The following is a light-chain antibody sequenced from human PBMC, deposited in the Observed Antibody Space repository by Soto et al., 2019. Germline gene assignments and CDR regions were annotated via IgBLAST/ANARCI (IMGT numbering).Light chain of an antibody. CDR1: QDIRVD. Sequence: GDLFIITCRASQDIRVDVGWLQQRPGHAPNLLIYAASTLHTGVPSTFTGSGSGTDFTLTINDLQPEDVATYFCLQDYDFPYTFGQGTKVDIK. J-gene: IGKJ2*01. V-gene: IGKV1-6*01. CDR2: AAS. CDR3: LQDYDFPYT.